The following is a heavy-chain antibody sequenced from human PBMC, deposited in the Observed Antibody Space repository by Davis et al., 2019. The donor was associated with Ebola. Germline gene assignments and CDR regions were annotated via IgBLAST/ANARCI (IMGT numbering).Heavy chain of an antibody. CDR1: GYTFTSYG. V-gene: IGHV1-69*04. CDR2: IIPILGTA. D-gene: IGHD6-6*01. CDR3: ARGSGVIAAPDY. Sequence: AASVKVSCKASGYTFTSYGISWVRQAPGQGLEWMGRIIPILGTANYAQKFQGRVTITADKSTSTAYMELSSLRSEDTAVYYCARGSGVIAAPDYWGQGTLVTVSS. J-gene: IGHJ4*02.